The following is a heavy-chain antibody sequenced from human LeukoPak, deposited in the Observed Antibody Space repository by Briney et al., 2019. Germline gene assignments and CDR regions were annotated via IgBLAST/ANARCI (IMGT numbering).Heavy chain of an antibody. Sequence: PGGSLRLSCAASGFTFDDYAMHWVRQAPGKGLEWVSGISWNSGSIGYADSVKGRFTISRDNAKNSLYLQMNSLRAEDTAVYYCARDQQWLDAWGQGTLVTVSS. CDR1: GFTFDDYA. CDR3: ARDQQWLDA. D-gene: IGHD6-19*01. CDR2: ISWNSGSI. J-gene: IGHJ5*02. V-gene: IGHV3-9*01.